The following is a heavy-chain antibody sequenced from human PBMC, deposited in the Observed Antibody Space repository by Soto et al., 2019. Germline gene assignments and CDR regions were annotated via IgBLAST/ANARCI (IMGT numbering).Heavy chain of an antibody. CDR2: ISSNGVGT. CDR3: ARRARPDFYYMDV. V-gene: IGHV3-64*01. D-gene: IGHD6-6*01. Sequence: EVQLAESGGGLAQPGGSLRLSCAASGFTLSGYAMDWVRQAPGKGLEYVSGISSNGVGTYYANSVQGRFTISRDNSMHTVYLQMGSLRHEQMAVYYCARRARPDFYYMDVWGKGTTVTVSS. J-gene: IGHJ6*03. CDR1: GFTLSGYA.